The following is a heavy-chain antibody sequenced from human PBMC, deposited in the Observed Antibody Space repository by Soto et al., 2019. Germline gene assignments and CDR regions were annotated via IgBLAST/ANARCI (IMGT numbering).Heavy chain of an antibody. Sequence: PGESLKISCKTSGYSFLNYWIGWVRQMPGKGLEWMGIIYPGGSDARYSPSFQGQVTISADKSISTVYLQWSSLKASDTAMYYCARHIVDTSMTASFNYWGQGTQVTVSS. CDR1: GYSFLNYW. CDR2: IYPGGSDA. J-gene: IGHJ4*02. V-gene: IGHV5-51*01. D-gene: IGHD5-18*01. CDR3: ARHIVDTSMTASFNY.